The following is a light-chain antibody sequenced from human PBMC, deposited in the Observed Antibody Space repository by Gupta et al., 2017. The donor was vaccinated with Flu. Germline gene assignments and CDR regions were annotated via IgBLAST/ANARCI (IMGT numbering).Light chain of an antibody. CDR3: QQYYDNPPT. CDR1: QGITNS. CDR2: AAS. Sequence: DIQMTQSPSSLSAFVGDRVTITCRASQGITNSLVWFQQKPGKAPKSLIFAASTLHSGVPSRFSGGGSGRVFTLTISSLQPEDFATYYCQQYYDNPPTFGQGTKLEIK. V-gene: IGKV1-16*01. J-gene: IGKJ2*01.